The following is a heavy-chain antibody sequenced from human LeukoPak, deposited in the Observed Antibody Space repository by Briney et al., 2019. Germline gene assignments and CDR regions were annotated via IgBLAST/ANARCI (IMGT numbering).Heavy chain of an antibody. Sequence: PSETLSLTCTVSGGSLSSYYWSWIRQPPGKGLEWIGYIYYSGSTNYNPSLKSRVTISVDTSRNQFSLKLSSVTAADTAVYYCARGLEQQAGYYYYYYMDVWGKGTTVTVSS. CDR1: GGSLSSYY. CDR2: IYYSGST. J-gene: IGHJ6*03. V-gene: IGHV4-59*01. CDR3: ARGLEQQAGYYYYYYMDV. D-gene: IGHD6-13*01.